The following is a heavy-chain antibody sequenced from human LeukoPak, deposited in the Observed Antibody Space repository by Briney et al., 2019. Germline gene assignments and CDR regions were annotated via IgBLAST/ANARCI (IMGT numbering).Heavy chain of an antibody. V-gene: IGHV4-39*01. J-gene: IGHJ4*02. CDR1: GGSFSGYY. Sequence: SETLSLTCSVYGGSFSGYYWAWIRQPPGKGLEWIGSIYYTGSTYYNPSLKSRVTISVDTSKSQFSLKLSSVTAADTALYYCARLLAGTTFDYWGQGTLVTVSS. D-gene: IGHD6-19*01. CDR3: ARLLAGTTFDY. CDR2: IYYTGST.